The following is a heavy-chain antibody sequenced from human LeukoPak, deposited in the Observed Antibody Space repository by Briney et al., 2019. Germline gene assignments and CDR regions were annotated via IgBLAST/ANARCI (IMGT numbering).Heavy chain of an antibody. Sequence: GGSLRLSCAASGFTFSSYSMNWVRQAPGKGLEWVSPISSSIRSSYYIYCADSVKGRFTISRVNAKNSLYLQMNSLRAEDTAVYYCARDYYGSGSSDVWGQGTTVTVSS. CDR2: ISSSIRSSYYI. J-gene: IGHJ6*02. CDR3: ARDYYGSGSSDV. V-gene: IGHV3-21*01. D-gene: IGHD3-10*01. CDR1: GFTFSSYS.